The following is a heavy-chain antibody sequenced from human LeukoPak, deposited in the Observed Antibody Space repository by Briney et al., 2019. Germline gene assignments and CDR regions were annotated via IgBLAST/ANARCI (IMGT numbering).Heavy chain of an antibody. V-gene: IGHV1-69*13. D-gene: IGHD1-26*01. CDR1: GGTFSSYA. CDR3: ARDRASSGSYSPGFDY. Sequence: ASVKFSCKASGGTFSSYAISWVRQAPGQGLEWMGGIIPIFGTANYAQKFQGRVTITADESTSTAYMELSSLRSEDTAVYYCARDRASSGSYSPGFDYWGQGTLVTVSS. CDR2: IIPIFGTA. J-gene: IGHJ4*02.